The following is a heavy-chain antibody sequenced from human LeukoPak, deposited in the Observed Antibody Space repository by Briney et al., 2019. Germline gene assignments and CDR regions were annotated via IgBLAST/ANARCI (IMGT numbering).Heavy chain of an antibody. CDR1: GYTFTDFA. CDR2: INAGNGNT. J-gene: IGHJ4*02. Sequence: AASVKVSCKASGYTFTDFAIHWVRQAPGQRLEWMGWINAGNGNTKYSQKFQGRVTITRDTSASTAYMELSSLRSEDTAVYFCARDPKTGYLDYWGQGTLVTVSS. D-gene: IGHD1-14*01. V-gene: IGHV1-3*01. CDR3: ARDPKTGYLDY.